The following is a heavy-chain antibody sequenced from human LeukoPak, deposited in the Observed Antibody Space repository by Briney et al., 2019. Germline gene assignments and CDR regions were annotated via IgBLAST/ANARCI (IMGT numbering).Heavy chain of an antibody. V-gene: IGHV1-69*05. D-gene: IGHD2-2*01. CDR1: GGTFSSYA. CDR2: IIPIFGTA. CDR3: ARDVNVVVVPAAQAEGHWFDP. Sequence: GPSVKVSCKPSGGTFSSYAISWVRQAPGQGLEWMGRIIPIFGTANYAQKFQGRVTINTDESTSTAYREMSSLRSEDTAVYYCARDVNVVVVPAAQAEGHWFDPWGQGTLVTVSS. J-gene: IGHJ5*02.